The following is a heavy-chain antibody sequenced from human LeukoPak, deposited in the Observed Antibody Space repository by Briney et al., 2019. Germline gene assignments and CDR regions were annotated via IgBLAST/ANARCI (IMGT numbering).Heavy chain of an antibody. CDR1: GFTVSGNY. Sequence: GGSLRLSCAVSGFTVSGNYMSWVRQAPGKGLEWVSLIYSGGTTYYADSVKGRFTISRDNSKNTLYLQMNSLRAEDAAVYYCARDRGAGGGWYGPDAFDIWGQGTMVTVSS. D-gene: IGHD6-19*01. V-gene: IGHV3-53*01. CDR3: ARDRGAGGGWYGPDAFDI. CDR2: IYSGGTT. J-gene: IGHJ3*02.